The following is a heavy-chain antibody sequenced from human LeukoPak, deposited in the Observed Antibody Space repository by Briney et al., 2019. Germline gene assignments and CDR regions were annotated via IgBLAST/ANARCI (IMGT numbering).Heavy chain of an antibody. CDR2: ISYDGSNK. V-gene: IGHV3-30*18. Sequence: GRSLRLSCAASGFTFSSYGMHWVRQAPGKGLEWVAVISYDGSNKYYADSVKGRFTISRDNSKNTLYLQMNSLRAEDTAVYYCANSGSSWYGTDYWGQGTLVTVSS. J-gene: IGHJ4*02. D-gene: IGHD6-13*01. CDR3: ANSGSSWYGTDY. CDR1: GFTFSSYG.